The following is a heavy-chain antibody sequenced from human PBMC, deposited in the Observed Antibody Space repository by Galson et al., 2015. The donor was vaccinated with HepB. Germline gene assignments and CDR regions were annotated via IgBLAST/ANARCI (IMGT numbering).Heavy chain of an antibody. V-gene: IGHV1-18*01. D-gene: IGHD5/OR15-5a*01. CDR2: ISAYNGNT. CDR3: ARDHNDIASYRQDPIDY. J-gene: IGHJ4*02. Sequence: SVKVSCKASGYTFTSYGISWVRQAPGPGLEWMGWISAYNGNTNYAQKLQGRVTMTTDTSTSTAYMELRSLRSDDTAVYYCARDHNDIASYRQDPIDYWGQGTLVTVSS. CDR1: GYTFTSYG.